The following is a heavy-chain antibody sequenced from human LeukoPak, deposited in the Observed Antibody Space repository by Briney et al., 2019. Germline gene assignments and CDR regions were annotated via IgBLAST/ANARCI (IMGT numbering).Heavy chain of an antibody. J-gene: IGHJ4*02. V-gene: IGHV3-21*03. CDR3: ARGFCSSTNCYQGPFDF. CDR2: ISSSSSYI. Sequence: GGSLRLSCAGSGFTFSSYSMNWVRQAPGKGLEWVSSISSSSSYIYYADSVKGRFTISRDNAKNSLYLRMNSLRTEDTAVYYCARGFCSSTNCYQGPFDFWGQGTLVTVSS. CDR1: GFTFSSYS. D-gene: IGHD2-2*01.